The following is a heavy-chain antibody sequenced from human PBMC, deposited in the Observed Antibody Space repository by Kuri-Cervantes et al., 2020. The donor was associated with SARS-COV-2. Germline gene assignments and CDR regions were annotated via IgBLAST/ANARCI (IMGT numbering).Heavy chain of an antibody. CDR2: IKQDGSEK. V-gene: IGHV3-7*03. J-gene: IGHJ4*02. Sequence: GGSLRLSCAASGFTFSSYWMSWVRQAPGKGLEWVANIKQDGSEKYYVDSVKGRFTISRDNAKNSLYLQMNSLRAEDTAVYYCAGATVTTYWGTYYFDYWGQGTLVTVSS. D-gene: IGHD4-17*01. CDR3: AGATVTTYWGTYYFDY. CDR1: GFTFSSYW.